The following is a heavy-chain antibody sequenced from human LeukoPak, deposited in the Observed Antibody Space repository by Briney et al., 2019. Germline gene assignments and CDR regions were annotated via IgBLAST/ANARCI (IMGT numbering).Heavy chain of an antibody. CDR1: GFTFSNYG. CDR2: ISGSGVTT. D-gene: IGHD4-17*01. Sequence: GGTLRLSCAASGFTFSNYGMSWVRQAPGKGLEWVSAISGSGVTTYYADSVKGRFTISRDNAKNSLYLQMNSLRAEDTAVYSCARNRYGDYDDAFDIWGQGTMVTVSS. J-gene: IGHJ3*02. CDR3: ARNRYGDYDDAFDI. V-gene: IGHV3-23*01.